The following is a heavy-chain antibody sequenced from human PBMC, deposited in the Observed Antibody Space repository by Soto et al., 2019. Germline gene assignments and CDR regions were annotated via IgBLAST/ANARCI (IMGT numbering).Heavy chain of an antibody. CDR1: GFSLGNDGMG. Sequence: QVTLKESGPVLMKTTETLTLTCAVSGFSLGNDGMGVTWIRQTPGRALEWLAHIFPTDEKSYSPTLKNRLVISRHPAKGQVVLTTTNVTPPATPTFSCARIFGAGCSGGFGFSGWVVWGQGTGVTVPS. D-gene: IGHD3-10*01. CDR3: ARIFGAGCSGGFGFSGWVV. J-gene: IGHJ6*02. CDR2: IFPTDEK. V-gene: IGHV2-26*01.